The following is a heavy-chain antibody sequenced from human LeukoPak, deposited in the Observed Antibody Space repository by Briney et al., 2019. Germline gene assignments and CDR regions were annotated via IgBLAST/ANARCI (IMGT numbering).Heavy chain of an antibody. CDR3: SAARPEGDAFDM. Sequence: SETLSLTCAVYGGSFSVDYWSWIRQPPGKGLEGSGEINHSGSTNDNPSLKRRVTISVDTSKNQFPLKLSSVTAADTAVYYCSAARPEGDAFDMWGQGTMHTVS. V-gene: IGHV4-34*01. CDR1: GGSFSVDY. CDR2: INHSGST. J-gene: IGHJ3*02. D-gene: IGHD6-6*01.